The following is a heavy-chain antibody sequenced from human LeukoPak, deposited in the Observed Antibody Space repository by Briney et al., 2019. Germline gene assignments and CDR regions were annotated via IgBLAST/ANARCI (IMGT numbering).Heavy chain of an antibody. CDR1: GFTFSSYA. D-gene: IGHD3-3*01. J-gene: IGHJ3*02. Sequence: GGSLRLSCAASGFTFSSYAMSWVRQAPGKGLEWVAVISYDGSDKYYADSVKGRFTISGDNSKNTLYLQMNSLRAEDTAVYNCARASINYDFWSGYGAFDIWGQGTMVTVSS. V-gene: IGHV3-30-3*01. CDR2: ISYDGSDK. CDR3: ARASINYDFWSGYGAFDI.